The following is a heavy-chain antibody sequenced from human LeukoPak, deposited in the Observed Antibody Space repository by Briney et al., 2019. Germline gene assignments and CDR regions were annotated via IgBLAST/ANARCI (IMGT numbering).Heavy chain of an antibody. CDR2: IIPNFGIA. Sequence: SVKVSCKASGGTFSSYAISWVRQAPGQGLEWMGRIIPNFGIANYAQKFQGRVTITADKSTSTAYMVLSSLRSEDTAVYYCAEGYNWNYVLNYWGQGTLVTVSS. V-gene: IGHV1-69*04. J-gene: IGHJ4*02. D-gene: IGHD1-7*01. CDR1: GGTFSSYA. CDR3: AEGYNWNYVLNY.